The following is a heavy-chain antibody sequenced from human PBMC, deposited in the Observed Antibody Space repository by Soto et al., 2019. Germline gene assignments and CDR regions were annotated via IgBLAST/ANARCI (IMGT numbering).Heavy chain of an antibody. CDR3: ARLDGNSYDSSGYYYYYYGMDV. D-gene: IGHD3-22*01. CDR1: GFTFSDYY. Sequence: QVQLVESGGGLVKPGGSLRLSCAASGFTFSDYYMSWIRQAPGKGLEWVSYISSSGSTIYYADSVKGRFTISRDNAKNSLYLQLNSLRAEDTAVYYCARLDGNSYDSSGYYYYYYGMDVWGKGTTVTVSS. V-gene: IGHV3-11*01. CDR2: ISSSGSTI. J-gene: IGHJ6*04.